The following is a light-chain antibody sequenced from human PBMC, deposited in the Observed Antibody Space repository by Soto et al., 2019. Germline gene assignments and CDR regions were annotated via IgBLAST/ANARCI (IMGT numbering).Light chain of an antibody. CDR3: QQYEAVVT. CDR1: QSVSSSY. V-gene: IGKV3-20*01. Sequence: EIVLTQSPGTLSLSPGERATLSCRASQSVSSSYLAWYQQKPGQAPRLLIYGASSRATGIPDRFSGSGSGTDFTLTISRLEPEDVAVYYCQQYEAVVTFGQGTKV. CDR2: GAS. J-gene: IGKJ1*01.